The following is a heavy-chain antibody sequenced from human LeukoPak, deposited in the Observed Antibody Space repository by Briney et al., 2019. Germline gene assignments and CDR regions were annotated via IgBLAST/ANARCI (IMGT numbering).Heavy chain of an antibody. J-gene: IGHJ4*02. Sequence: GGSLRLSCAASGFTFSSYAMSWVRQAPGKGLEWVSAISGSGGSTYYADSAKGRFTISRDNSKNTLYLQMNSLRAEDTAVYYCAKAVGYCSSTSCYDGVYWGQGTLVTVSS. CDR1: GFTFSSYA. CDR3: AKAVGYCSSTSCYDGVY. CDR2: ISGSGGST. V-gene: IGHV3-23*01. D-gene: IGHD2-2*01.